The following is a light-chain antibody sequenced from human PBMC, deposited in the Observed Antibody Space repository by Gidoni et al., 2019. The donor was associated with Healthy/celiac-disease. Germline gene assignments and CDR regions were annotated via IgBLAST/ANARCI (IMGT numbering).Light chain of an antibody. J-gene: IGKJ1*01. V-gene: IGKV1-5*03. CDR2: KAS. Sequence: DIQMTQSPSTLSASVRDRVTITCRASQSISSWFAWYQQKPGKAPKLLIYKASSLESGVPSRFSGSGSGTEFTLTISSLQPDDFATYYCQQYNSYSPPWTFGQGTKVEIK. CDR3: QQYNSYSPPWT. CDR1: QSISSW.